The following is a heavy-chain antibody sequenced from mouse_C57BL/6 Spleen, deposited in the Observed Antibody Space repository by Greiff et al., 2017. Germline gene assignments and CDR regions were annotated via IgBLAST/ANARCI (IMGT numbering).Heavy chain of an antibody. CDR3: AREPLRY. D-gene: IGHD1-1*01. J-gene: IGHJ2*01. CDR2: INPNNGGT. V-gene: IGHV1-26*01. CDR1: GYTFTDYY. Sequence: EVQLQQSGPELVKPGASVKISCKASGYTFTDYYMNWVKQSHGKSLEWIGDINPNNGGTSYNQKFKGKATLTVDKSSSTAYMELRSLTSEDSAVYYCAREPLRYWGQGTTRTVSS.